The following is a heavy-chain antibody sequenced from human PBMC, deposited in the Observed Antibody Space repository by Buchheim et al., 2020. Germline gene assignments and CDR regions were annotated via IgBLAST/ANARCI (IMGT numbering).Heavy chain of an antibody. D-gene: IGHD6-6*01. V-gene: IGHV3-21*01. CDR1: GFTFSSYS. CDR2: ISSSISYI. CDR3: ATSIAARLYFDY. J-gene: IGHJ4*02. Sequence: EVQLVESGGGLVKPGGSLRLSCAASGFTFSSYSMNWVRQAPGKGLEWVSSISSSISYIYYADSVKGRFTIYSDNAKNSLYLQMNSLRAEDTAVYYCATSIAARLYFDYWGQGTL.